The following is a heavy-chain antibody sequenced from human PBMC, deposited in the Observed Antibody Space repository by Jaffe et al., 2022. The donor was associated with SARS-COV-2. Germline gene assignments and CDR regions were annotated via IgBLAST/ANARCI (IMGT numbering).Heavy chain of an antibody. V-gene: IGHV3-30*18. J-gene: IGHJ3*02. Sequence: QVQLVESGGGVVQPGRSLRLSCAASGFTFSSYGMHWVRQAPGKGLEWVAVISYDGSNKYYADSVKGRFTISRDNSKNTLYLQMNSLRAEDTAVYYCAKGIYSGNIDAFDIWGQGTMVTVSS. CDR3: AKGIYSGNIDAFDI. D-gene: IGHD1-26*01. CDR1: GFTFSSYG. CDR2: ISYDGSNK.